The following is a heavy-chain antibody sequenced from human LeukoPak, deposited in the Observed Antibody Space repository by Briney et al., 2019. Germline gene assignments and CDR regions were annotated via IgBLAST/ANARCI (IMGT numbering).Heavy chain of an antibody. D-gene: IGHD2-15*01. CDR1: GFTFSSYS. J-gene: IGHJ4*02. Sequence: PGGSLGLSCAASGFTFSSYSMNWVRQAPGKGLEWVSSISSSSGYIYYADSVKGRFTISRDNAKNSLYLQMNSLRAEGTAVYYCARDGVVVVVAATRMDCWGQGTLVTVSS. CDR3: ARDGVVVVVAATRMDC. V-gene: IGHV3-21*01. CDR2: ISSSSGYI.